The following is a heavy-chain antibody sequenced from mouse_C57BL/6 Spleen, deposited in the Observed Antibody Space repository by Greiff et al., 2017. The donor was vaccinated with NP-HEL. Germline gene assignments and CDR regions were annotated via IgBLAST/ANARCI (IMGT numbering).Heavy chain of an antibody. CDR3: ARHGWFAY. CDR1: GFTFSDYG. Sequence: VMLVESGGGLVKPGGSLKLSCAASGFTFSDYGMHWVRQAPEKGLEWVAYISSGSSTIYYADTVKGRFTISRDNAKNTLFLQMTSLRSEDTAMYYCARHGWFAYWGQGTLVTVSA. CDR2: ISSGSSTI. J-gene: IGHJ3*01. V-gene: IGHV5-17*01.